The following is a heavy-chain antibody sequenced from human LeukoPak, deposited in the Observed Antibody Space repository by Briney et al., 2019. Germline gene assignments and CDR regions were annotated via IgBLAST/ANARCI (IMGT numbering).Heavy chain of an antibody. V-gene: IGHV3-23*01. CDR3: AKAGSSVSRTFDP. Sequence: PGGSLRLSCAASGFTFSSYAMRWVRQAPGKGLEWVSGISGPGDKTDYADSVKGRFTISRDNSENTVSLQMNSLTGEDTGVYYCAKAGSSVSRTFDPWGQGTLVTVSS. D-gene: IGHD2-2*01. J-gene: IGHJ5*02. CDR1: GFTFSSYA. CDR2: ISGPGDKT.